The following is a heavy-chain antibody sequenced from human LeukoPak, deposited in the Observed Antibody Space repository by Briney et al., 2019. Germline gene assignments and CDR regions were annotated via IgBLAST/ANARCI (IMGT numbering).Heavy chain of an antibody. V-gene: IGHV4-61*02. D-gene: IGHD3-22*01. J-gene: IGHJ4*02. Sequence: SETLSLTCAVSGYSISSGYYWGWIRQPAGKGLEWIGRIYTSGSTNYNPSLKSRVTISVDKSKNQFSLKLSSVTAADTAVYYCARVGRDYDSSGYYYLDYWGQGTLVTVSS. CDR3: ARVGRDYDSSGYYYLDY. CDR2: IYTSGST. CDR1: GYSISSGYY.